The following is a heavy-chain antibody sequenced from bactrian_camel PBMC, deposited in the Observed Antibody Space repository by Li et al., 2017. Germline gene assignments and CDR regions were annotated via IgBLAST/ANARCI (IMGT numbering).Heavy chain of an antibody. J-gene: IGHJ6*01. CDR3: VGGPDGGAWYGTGP. CDR2: INSGGGTT. V-gene: IGHV3S31*01. D-gene: IGHD6*01. CDR1: GFTFSSYA. Sequence: VQLVESGGGLVQPGGSLTLSCIASGFTFSSYAMSWVRQASGKGLEWVSGINSGGGTTYYSDSVKGRFTISRDNDKNTLYLRLNVLKTEDTAMYYCVGGPDGGAWYGTGPWGQGTQVTVS.